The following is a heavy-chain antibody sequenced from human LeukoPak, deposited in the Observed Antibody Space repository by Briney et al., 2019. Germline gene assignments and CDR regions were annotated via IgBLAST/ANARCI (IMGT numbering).Heavy chain of an antibody. CDR1: GFTVSSNY. V-gene: IGHV3-66*01. D-gene: IGHD3-22*01. J-gene: IGHJ3*02. Sequence: PGGSLRLSCAASGFTVSSNYMSWVRQAPGKGLEWVSVIYSGGSTYYADSVKGRFTISRDNSKNTLYLQMNSLRAEDTAVYYCARVKGSSGYRYAFDIWGQGTMVTVSS. CDR2: IYSGGST. CDR3: ARVKGSSGYRYAFDI.